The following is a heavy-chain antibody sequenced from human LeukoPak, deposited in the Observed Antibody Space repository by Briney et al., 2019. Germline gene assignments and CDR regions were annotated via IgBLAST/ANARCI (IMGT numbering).Heavy chain of an antibody. CDR2: IKSKTDGGTT. CDR3: TTGHVI. Sequence: GGSLRLSCAASGFTFSNAWMSWVRQAPGKGLEWVARIKSKTDGGTTDYAAPVKGRFTISRDDSKNTLYLQMNSLKTEDTAVYYCTTGHVIWGQGTLVTVSS. D-gene: IGHD2/OR15-2a*01. J-gene: IGHJ4*02. CDR1: GFTFSNAW. V-gene: IGHV3-15*01.